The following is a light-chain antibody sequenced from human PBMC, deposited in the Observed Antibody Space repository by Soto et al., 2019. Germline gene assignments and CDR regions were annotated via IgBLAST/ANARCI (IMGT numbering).Light chain of an antibody. V-gene: IGKV3-20*01. J-gene: IGKJ1*01. CDR3: QQFGSSSWT. CDR2: GAS. CDR1: QSVSSSY. Sequence: ESVLTQSPGTLSLSPGEKATLSCRASQSVSSSYLAWYQQKPGQAPRLLIYGASSRATGIPDRFSGSGSGTDFTLTVSRLEPEDFSGYYCQQFGSSSWTCGQGTKVEIK.